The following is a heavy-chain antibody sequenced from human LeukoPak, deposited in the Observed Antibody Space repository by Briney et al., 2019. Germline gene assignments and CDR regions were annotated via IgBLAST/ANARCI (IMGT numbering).Heavy chain of an antibody. V-gene: IGHV1-2*02. J-gene: IGHJ4*02. Sequence: ASVKVSCKASGYTFTGYYMHWVRQAPGQGLEWMGWINPNSGGTNYAQKFQGRVTMTRDTSISTAYIELSRLRSDDTAVYYCARDRGSTSCYLNYWGQGTLVTVSS. D-gene: IGHD2-2*01. CDR1: GYTFTGYY. CDR2: INPNSGGT. CDR3: ARDRGSTSCYLNY.